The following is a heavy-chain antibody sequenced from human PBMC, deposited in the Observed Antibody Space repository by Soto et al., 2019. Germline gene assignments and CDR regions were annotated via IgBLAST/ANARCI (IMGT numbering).Heavy chain of an antibody. J-gene: IGHJ4*02. CDR1: GFSLSTSGVG. CDR3: AHSTEMATYLGY. CDR2: IYWDDDK. Sequence: QITLNESGPTLVKPTQTLTLTCTFSGFSLSTSGVGVGWIRQPPGKALEWLALIYWDDDKRYSPSLKSTLTLIKDTSKNQVVITMTNMDPVDTATYYCAHSTEMATYLGYWGQGTLVTVSS. D-gene: IGHD5-12*01. V-gene: IGHV2-5*02.